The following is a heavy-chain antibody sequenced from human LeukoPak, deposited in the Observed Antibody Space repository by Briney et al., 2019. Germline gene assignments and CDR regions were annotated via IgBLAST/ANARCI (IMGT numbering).Heavy chain of an antibody. J-gene: IGHJ4*02. CDR3: ARGEVDTIPIDY. CDR1: GFTVSSNY. Sequence: QPGGSLRLSCAASGFTVSSNYMSWVRQAPGKGLEWVSFIYSGGSTYYADSVKGRFTISRDKSKNTLYLQMNGLRAEDTAVYYCARGEVDTIPIDYWGQGTLVTVSS. CDR2: IYSGGST. D-gene: IGHD5-24*01. V-gene: IGHV3-66*02.